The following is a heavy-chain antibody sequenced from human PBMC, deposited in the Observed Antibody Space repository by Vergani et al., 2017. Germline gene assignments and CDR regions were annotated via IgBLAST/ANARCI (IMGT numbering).Heavy chain of an antibody. V-gene: IGHV4-59*01. CDR1: GRSISSYY. J-gene: IGHJ4*02. Sequence: QVQLQESGPGLVKPSETLSLTCTVSGRSISSYYWSWIRQPPGKGLEWIGYIYYSGSTNYNPSLKSRVTISVDTSKNQFSLKLSSVTAADTAVYYCARGGAYDAWVFDYWGQGTLVTVSS. CDR2: IYYSGST. CDR3: ARGGAYDAWVFDY. D-gene: IGHD1-1*01.